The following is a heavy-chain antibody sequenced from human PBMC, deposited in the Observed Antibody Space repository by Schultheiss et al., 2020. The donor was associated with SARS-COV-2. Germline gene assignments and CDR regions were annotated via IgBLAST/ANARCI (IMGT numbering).Heavy chain of an antibody. CDR3: ARESDYYDSSGPTLPDY. J-gene: IGHJ4*02. V-gene: IGHV4-59*12. Sequence: SETLSLTCTVSGGSISSYYWSWIRQPPGKGLEWIGEIYHSGSTYYNPSLKSRVTISVDTSKNQFSLKLSSVTAADTAVYYCARESDYYDSSGPTLPDYWGQGTLVTVSS. D-gene: IGHD3-22*01. CDR1: GGSISSYY. CDR2: IYHSGST.